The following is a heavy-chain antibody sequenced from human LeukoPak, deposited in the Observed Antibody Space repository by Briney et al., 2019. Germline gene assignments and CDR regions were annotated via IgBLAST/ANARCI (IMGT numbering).Heavy chain of an antibody. J-gene: IGHJ4*02. V-gene: IGHV1-69*04. CDR1: GGTFSSYA. D-gene: IGHD3-10*01. CDR3: ARGAGVRGLSRFLFDY. CDR2: IIPILGIA. Sequence: ASVKVSCKASGGTFSSYAISWVRQAPGQGLEWMGRIIPILGIANYAQKFQGRVTITADKSTSTAYMELSSLRSEDTAVYYCARGAGVRGLSRFLFDYWGQGTLVTVSS.